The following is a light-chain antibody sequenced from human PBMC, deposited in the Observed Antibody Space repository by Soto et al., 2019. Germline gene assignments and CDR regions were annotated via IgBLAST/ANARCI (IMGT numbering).Light chain of an antibody. CDR3: SSYAGSVYV. CDR2: DVS. CDR1: SSDVGAYNY. Sequence: QSVLTQPPSASRSPGQSVSISCTGTSSDVGAYNYVSWYQQHPGKAPKLMIYDVSKRPSGVPDRFSGSKSGNTASLTVSGLQAEDEADYYCSSYAGSVYVFGTGTKVTVL. V-gene: IGLV2-8*02. J-gene: IGLJ1*01.